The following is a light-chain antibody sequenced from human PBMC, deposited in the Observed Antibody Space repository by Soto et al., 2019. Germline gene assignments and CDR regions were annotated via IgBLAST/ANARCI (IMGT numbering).Light chain of an antibody. J-gene: IGKJ3*01. Sequence: EIVLTQSPATLSLSTGERATLSCRASQRVSSYLAWYQQKPGQAPRLLIYDASNRATGIPARFSGSGSGTDFTLTISSLEPEDFAVYYCQQRSNWPPRITFGPGAKVDIK. V-gene: IGKV3-11*01. CDR2: DAS. CDR1: QRVSSY. CDR3: QQRSNWPPRIT.